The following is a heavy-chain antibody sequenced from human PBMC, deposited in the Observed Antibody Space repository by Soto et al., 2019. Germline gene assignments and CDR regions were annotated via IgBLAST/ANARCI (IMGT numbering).Heavy chain of an antibody. V-gene: IGHV3-74*01. Sequence: PGGSLRLSCAASGFTFSSYWMHWVRQAPGKGLVWVSRINSDGSSTSYADSVKGRFTISRDNAKNSLYLQMNSLRAEDTAVYYCAIYDSSGYGHDAFDIWGQGTMVPVSS. CDR2: INSDGSST. D-gene: IGHD3-22*01. CDR3: AIYDSSGYGHDAFDI. J-gene: IGHJ3*02. CDR1: GFTFSSYW.